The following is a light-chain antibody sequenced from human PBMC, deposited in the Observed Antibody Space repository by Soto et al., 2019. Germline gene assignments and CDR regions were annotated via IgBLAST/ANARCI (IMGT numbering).Light chain of an antibody. CDR2: GAS. V-gene: IGKV3-20*01. CDR1: QSVSSP. CDR3: QQYGSSPPLT. Sequence: EIVLTQSPGTLSLSPGERATLSCRASQSVSSPLAWYQQKPGQAPRLVIYGASSRATGIPDRFSGSGSGTDFTLTISRLEPEDFAVYYCQQYGSSPPLTFGGGTKVEIK. J-gene: IGKJ4*01.